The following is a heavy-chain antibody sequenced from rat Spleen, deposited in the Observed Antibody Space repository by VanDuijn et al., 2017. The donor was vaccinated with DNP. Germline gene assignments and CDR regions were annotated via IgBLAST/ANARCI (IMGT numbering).Heavy chain of an antibody. D-gene: IGHD1-11*01. CDR2: IWNTGGT. V-gene: IGHV2-41*01. CDR1: GFSLNSYN. Sequence: QVQLKESGPGLVQPSQTLSLTCTVAGFSLNSYNVHWVRQPPGKGLEWMGVIWNTGGTRYNSALKSRLSISKDTSKSQVFLKMNSLQTEDTATYYCARDGTEVMDAWGQGASVTVSS. J-gene: IGHJ4*01. CDR3: ARDGTEVMDA.